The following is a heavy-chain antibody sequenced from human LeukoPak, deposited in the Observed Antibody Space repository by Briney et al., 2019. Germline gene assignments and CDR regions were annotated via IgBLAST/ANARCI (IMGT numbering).Heavy chain of an antibody. CDR3: ARGRQTRMATTWSDY. V-gene: IGHV1-46*01. J-gene: IGHJ4*02. CDR2: INPTGGST. D-gene: IGHD5-24*01. Sequence: ASVKVSCKASGYTFTSYYMHWVRQAPGQGLEWMGLINPTGGSTGYAQKFQGRVTMTRDMSTSTDYMELSSLRSDDTAVYYCARGRQTRMATTWSDYWGQGTLVTVSS. CDR1: GYTFTSYY.